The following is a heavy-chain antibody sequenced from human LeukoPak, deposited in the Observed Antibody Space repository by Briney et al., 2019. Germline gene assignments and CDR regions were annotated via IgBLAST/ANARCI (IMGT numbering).Heavy chain of an antibody. CDR1: GYTFTSYY. V-gene: IGHV1-46*01. J-gene: IGHJ5*02. CDR3: ARVLAAAAIEGWFDP. D-gene: IGHD2-21*01. CDR2: INPSGGST. Sequence: ASVKVSCKASGYTFTSYYMHWVRQAPGQGLEWMGIINPSGGSTSYAQKFQGRVTMTRDMSTSTVYMELSSLRSDDTAVYYCARVLAAAAIEGWFDPWGQGTLVTVSS.